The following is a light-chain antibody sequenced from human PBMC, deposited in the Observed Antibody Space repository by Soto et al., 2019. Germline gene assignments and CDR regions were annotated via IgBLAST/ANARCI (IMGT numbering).Light chain of an antibody. CDR3: QQRYNWLT. V-gene: IGKV3-11*01. Sequence: EIVLTQSPATLSWSPGERATLSCRASQSVTKYLAWYQQKPGQAPRLLIYDSSNRATGIPARFSGSGSGTDFTLTISSLESEDSGIYYCQQRYNWLTFGGGTKVDIK. CDR2: DSS. CDR1: QSVTKY. J-gene: IGKJ4*01.